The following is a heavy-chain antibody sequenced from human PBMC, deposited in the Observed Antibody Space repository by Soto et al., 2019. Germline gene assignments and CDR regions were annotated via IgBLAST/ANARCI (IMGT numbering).Heavy chain of an antibody. CDR1: GFTFSSYA. CDR3: ANLIVAVPAANGVDDFWSGYSAPF. Sequence: GGSLGLSCAASGFTFSSYAMSWFRQAPGKGLEWVSAISGSGGSTYYADSVKGRFTISRDNSKNTLYLQMNSLRAEDTAVYYCANLIVAVPAANGVDDFWSGYSAPFWGQGTLVTVAS. CDR2: ISGSGGST. J-gene: IGHJ4*02. D-gene: IGHD3-3*01. V-gene: IGHV3-23*01.